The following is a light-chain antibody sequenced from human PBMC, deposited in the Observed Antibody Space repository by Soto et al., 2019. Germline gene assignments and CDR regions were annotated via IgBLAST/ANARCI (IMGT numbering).Light chain of an antibody. CDR3: CSYAGSPYV. CDR1: SSDVGGYNY. CDR2: DVS. V-gene: IGLV2-11*01. Sequence: QPVLTQPRSVSGSPGQSVTISCTGTSSDVGGYNYVSWYQQHPGKAPKLMIYDVSKRPSGVPDRFSGSKSGNTASLTISGLQAEDEADYYCCSYAGSPYVFGTGIKLTFL. J-gene: IGLJ1*01.